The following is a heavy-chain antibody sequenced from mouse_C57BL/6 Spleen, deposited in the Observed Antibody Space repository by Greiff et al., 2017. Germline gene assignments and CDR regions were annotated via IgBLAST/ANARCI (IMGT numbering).Heavy chain of an antibody. V-gene: IGHV1-80*01. CDR1: GYAFSSYW. Sequence: VQLQQSGAELVKPGASVKISCKASGYAFSSYWMNWVKQRPGKGLEWIGQIYPGDGDTNYNGKFKGKATLTADKSSSSASMQLSSLTSEDSAVYFCARSDYYGSSPWFAYWGQGTLATVSA. D-gene: IGHD1-1*01. CDR3: ARSDYYGSSPWFAY. J-gene: IGHJ3*01. CDR2: IYPGDGDT.